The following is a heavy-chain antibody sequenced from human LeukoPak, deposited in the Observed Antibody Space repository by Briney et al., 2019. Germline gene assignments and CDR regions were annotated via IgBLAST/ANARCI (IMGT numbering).Heavy chain of an antibody. V-gene: IGHV3-11*04. J-gene: IGHJ4*02. D-gene: IGHD3-22*01. CDR3: ATYYYDTSGYPAFDC. CDR1: GFSFSDYY. CDR2: ISSDSNAM. Sequence: PGGSLRLSCAASGFSFSDYYMSWIRQAPGKGLEWLSYISSDSNAMHYADSVMGRFTISRDNAKNSLYLQMNSLRAEDTAVYYCATYYYDTSGYPAFDCWGQGTLVTVSS.